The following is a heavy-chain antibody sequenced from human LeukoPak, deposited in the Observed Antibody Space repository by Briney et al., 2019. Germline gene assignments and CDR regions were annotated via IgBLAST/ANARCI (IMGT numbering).Heavy chain of an antibody. CDR2: ISYDGSNK. CDR3: ARGLFRFCSSGSCLSPFDY. V-gene: IGHV3-30*04. J-gene: IGHJ4*02. CDR1: GFTFSNYA. Sequence: GGSLRLSCAASGFTFSNYAMHWVRQAPGKGLEWVAVISYDGSNKNYGDSVKGRFTISRDNSKKTLYLQMNSLRAEDTAVYYCARGLFRFCSSGSCLSPFDYWGQGTLVTVSS. D-gene: IGHD2-15*01.